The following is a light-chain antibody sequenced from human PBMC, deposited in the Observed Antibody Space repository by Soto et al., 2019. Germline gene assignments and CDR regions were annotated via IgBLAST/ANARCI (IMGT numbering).Light chain of an antibody. Sequence: AIRMTQSPSSFSASTGDRVTITCRASQGISSNLAWYQVKPGKAPRLLIYTASHLESGLPSRFSGTGSGTDFTLTISSLQSEDFAVYYCQQYFSYPLTFGGGTKVEIK. CDR2: TAS. V-gene: IGKV1-8*01. CDR3: QQYFSYPLT. J-gene: IGKJ4*01. CDR1: QGISSN.